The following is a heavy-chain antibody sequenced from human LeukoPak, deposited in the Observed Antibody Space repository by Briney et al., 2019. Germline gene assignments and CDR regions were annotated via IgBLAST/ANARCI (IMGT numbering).Heavy chain of an antibody. CDR1: GGSFSGYY. CDR2: INHSGST. V-gene: IGHV4-34*01. CDR3: ASGSIVVVPAAISTHQYSYYYYGMDV. Sequence: SETLSLTCAVYGGSFSGYYWSWIRQPPGKGLEWIGEINHSGSTNYNPSLKSRVTISVDTSKNQFSLKLSSVTAADTAVYYCASGSIVVVPAAISTHQYSYYYYGMDVWGKGTTVTVSS. J-gene: IGHJ6*04. D-gene: IGHD2-2*01.